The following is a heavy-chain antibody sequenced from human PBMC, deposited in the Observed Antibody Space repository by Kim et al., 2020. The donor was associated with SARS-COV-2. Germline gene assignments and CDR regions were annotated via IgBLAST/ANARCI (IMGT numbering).Heavy chain of an antibody. V-gene: IGHV4-4*07. CDR1: RGDC. Sequence: RGDCRGWIRRPDGKGLEWIGRIFASGGTNYSPSLKRRVSMSVDTSKNQFSLKLNSVTAADTAVYHCARGGSSTWHPFDYWGQGTLVTV. D-gene: IGHD2-2*01. J-gene: IGHJ4*02. CDR2: IFASGGT. CDR3: ARGGSSTWHPFDY.